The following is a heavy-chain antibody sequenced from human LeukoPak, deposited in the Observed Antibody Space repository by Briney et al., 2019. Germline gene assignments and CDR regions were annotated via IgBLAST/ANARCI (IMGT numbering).Heavy chain of an antibody. V-gene: IGHV3-23*01. Sequence: PGGSLRLSCAASGFTFSSYAINWVRQTPGKGLEWVSAISGTGGSTYYADSVKGRFTISRDNAKNSLYLQMNSLRAEDTAVYYCARVAGSSGWYAGNYYYYYYMDVWGKGTTVTVSS. CDR2: ISGTGGST. CDR1: GFTFSSYA. CDR3: ARVAGSSGWYAGNYYYYYYMDV. D-gene: IGHD6-19*01. J-gene: IGHJ6*03.